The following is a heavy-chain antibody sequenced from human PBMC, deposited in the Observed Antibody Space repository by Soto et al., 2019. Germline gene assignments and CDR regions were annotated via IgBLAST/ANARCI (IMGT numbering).Heavy chain of an antibody. CDR2: IYTSGST. CDR1: GGSISSYY. D-gene: IGHD6-6*01. V-gene: IGHV4-4*07. CDR3: ARDSLRLYSSYSSNCRHL. Sequence: PSENTYLRCTVYGGSISSYYWSWIRQPAGKGLEWIGRIYTSGSTNYNPSLKSRVTMSVDTSKNQFSLKLSSVTAADTAVYYCARDSLRLYSSYSSNCRHLWGPGTLATV. J-gene: IGHJ5*02.